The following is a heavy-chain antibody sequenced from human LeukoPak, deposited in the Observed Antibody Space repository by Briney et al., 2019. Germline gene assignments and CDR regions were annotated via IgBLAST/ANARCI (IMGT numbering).Heavy chain of an antibody. D-gene: IGHD2/OR15-2a*01. CDR1: GGSISNYY. Sequence: SETLSLTCTVSGGSISNYYWTWIRQPAGKGLEWIGRIYTSGSTNYNPSLKSRVTMSVDTSKNQFSLKLCSVTAADTAVYYCARDYLDAFDIWGQGTMVTVSS. J-gene: IGHJ3*02. CDR3: ARDYLDAFDI. V-gene: IGHV4-4*07. CDR2: IYTSGST.